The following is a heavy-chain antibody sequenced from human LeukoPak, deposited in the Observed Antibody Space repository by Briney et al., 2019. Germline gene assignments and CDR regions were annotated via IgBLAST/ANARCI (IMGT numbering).Heavy chain of an antibody. J-gene: IGHJ6*03. CDR2: IKKDGSEK. Sequence: GGSLRLSCAASGFTFSSYAMSWVRQAPGKGLEWVANIKKDGSEKYYVDSVKGRFTISRDNAKNSLFLQMNSLRAEDTAVYYCARVLRYCSGGNCYSGGLGYMDVWGKGTTVTISS. V-gene: IGHV3-7*03. D-gene: IGHD2-15*01. CDR3: ARVLRYCSGGNCYSGGLGYMDV. CDR1: GFTFSSYA.